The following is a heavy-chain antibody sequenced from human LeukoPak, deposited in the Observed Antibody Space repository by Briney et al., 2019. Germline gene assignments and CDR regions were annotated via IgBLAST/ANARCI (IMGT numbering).Heavy chain of an antibody. J-gene: IGHJ4*02. D-gene: IGHD3-10*01. CDR3: AKDLHYGSADY. Sequence: PGGSLRLSCAASGFTFSSYSMNWVRQDPGKGLVWVSFINPDGSTTNYADSVKGRFTISRDNAKNALCLQMNSLRAEDTAVYYCAKDLHYGSADYWGQGTLVTVSS. CDR2: INPDGSTT. V-gene: IGHV3-74*01. CDR1: GFTFSSYS.